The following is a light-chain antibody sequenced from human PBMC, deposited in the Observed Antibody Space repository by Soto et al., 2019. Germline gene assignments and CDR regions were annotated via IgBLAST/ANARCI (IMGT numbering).Light chain of an antibody. J-gene: IGKJ1*01. V-gene: IGKV3-15*01. CDR3: HQYNNGSRGQ. Sequence: EIVMTQSPATLSVSPGERATLSCRASQSVSRSLAWYQQRPGQAPPLLIYGASTRATGIPARFSGSGSGTEFAVDTGSLHCEEFAGYYCHQYNNGSRGQFGLVT. CDR2: GAS. CDR1: QSVSRS.